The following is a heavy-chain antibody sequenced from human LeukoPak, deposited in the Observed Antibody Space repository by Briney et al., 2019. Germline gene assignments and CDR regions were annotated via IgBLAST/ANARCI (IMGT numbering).Heavy chain of an antibody. CDR1: GGSFSGYY. Sequence: SETLSLTCAVYGGSFSGYYWSWIRQPPGKGLEWIREINHSGSTNYNPSLKSRVTISVDTSKNQFSLKLSSVTAADTAVYYCARGGIAAALLDAFDIWGQGTMVTVSS. V-gene: IGHV4-34*01. CDR2: INHSGST. CDR3: ARGGIAAALLDAFDI. J-gene: IGHJ3*02. D-gene: IGHD6-13*01.